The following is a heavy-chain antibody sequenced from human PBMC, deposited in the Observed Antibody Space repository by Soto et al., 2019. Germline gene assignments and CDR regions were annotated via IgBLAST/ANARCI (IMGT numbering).Heavy chain of an antibody. CDR1: GFTFSNYA. D-gene: IGHD2-15*01. J-gene: IGHJ4*02. CDR2: ISGSGDST. CDR3: AKENRRGYCSGGICYRYFDY. Sequence: EVQLLESGGGLVQPGGSLRLSCTASGFTFSNYAMSWVRQAPGKGLEWVSTISGSGDSTNYADSVKGQFAISRDNSNNMLYVQMDSLRVEATAVYYCAKENRRGYCSGGICYRYFDYWGQGTLFTVSS. V-gene: IGHV3-23*01.